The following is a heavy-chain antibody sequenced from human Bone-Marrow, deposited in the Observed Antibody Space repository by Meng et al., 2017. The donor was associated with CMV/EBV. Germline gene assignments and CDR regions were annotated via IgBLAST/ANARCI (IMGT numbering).Heavy chain of an antibody. Sequence: GESLKISCAVSGFTFNHAWMNWVRQAPTKGLEWVGRIKDDGKTTDFAAPVKGRFTISRDDSKNTLYLQMNSLKTEDTAVYYCTTEGGMIVELYYFDYWGQRTLVAASS. V-gene: IGHV3-15*01. J-gene: IGHJ4*02. CDR3: TTEGGMIVELYYFDY. CDR1: GFTFNHAW. D-gene: IGHD3-22*01. CDR2: IKDDGKTT.